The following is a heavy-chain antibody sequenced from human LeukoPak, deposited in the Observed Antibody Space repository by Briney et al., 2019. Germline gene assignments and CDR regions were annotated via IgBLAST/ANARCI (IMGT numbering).Heavy chain of an antibody. D-gene: IGHD1-26*01. CDR1: GFTFSSYA. CDR2: ISGSGGST. Sequence: GGSLRLSCAASGFTFSSYAMSWVRQAPGKGLEWVSAISGSGGSTYYADSVKGRFTISRDNSKNTLYLQMNSLRAEDTAAYYCAKGTSGSYGTFDYWGQGTLVTVSS. V-gene: IGHV3-23*01. CDR3: AKGTSGSYGTFDY. J-gene: IGHJ4*02.